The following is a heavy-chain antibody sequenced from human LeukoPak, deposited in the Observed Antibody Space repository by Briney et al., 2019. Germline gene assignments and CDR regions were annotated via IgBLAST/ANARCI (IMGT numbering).Heavy chain of an antibody. J-gene: IGHJ6*03. D-gene: IGHD3-10*01. CDR2: ISAYNGNT. V-gene: IGHV1-18*01. Sequence: ASVKVSCKASGYTFTSYGISWVRQAPGQGLEWMGWISAYNGNTNYAQKLQGRVTMTTDTSTSTAYMELRSLRSDDTAVYYCARVRSNWFGELLVGVEYYYYMDAWGKGTTVTISS. CDR1: GYTFTSYG. CDR3: ARVRSNWFGELLVGVEYYYYMDA.